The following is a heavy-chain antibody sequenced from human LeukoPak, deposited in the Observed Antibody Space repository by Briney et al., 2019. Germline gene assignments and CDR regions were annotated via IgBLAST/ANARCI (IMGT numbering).Heavy chain of an antibody. D-gene: IGHD3-9*01. Sequence: VASVKVSCKASEYTFIDYFIHWLRQAPGQGLEWLGWIDPNSGGTNSAQNFQGRVTMTRDTSISTAYMELSSLRSDDTAVYYCARALRTDILTTDYWGPGTLVTVSS. CDR3: ARALRTDILTTDY. CDR2: IDPNSGGT. V-gene: IGHV1-2*02. CDR1: EYTFIDYF. J-gene: IGHJ4*02.